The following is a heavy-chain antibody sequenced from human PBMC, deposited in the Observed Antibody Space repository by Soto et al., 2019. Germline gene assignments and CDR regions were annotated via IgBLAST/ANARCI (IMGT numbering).Heavy chain of an antibody. Sequence: QVQLEQSGAEVKTPGASVKVSCKASGYTFASYDINWVRQAPGQGLEWMAWMNPNSGNTNYAQKFQGRLTMTRDTALSIAHMELSGLRNEDTAVYYCARSNGYNFNWLDSWDQGTLVIVSA. CDR1: GYTFASYD. D-gene: IGHD1-20*01. V-gene: IGHV1-8*01. CDR2: MNPNSGNT. CDR3: ARSNGYNFNWLDS. J-gene: IGHJ5*01.